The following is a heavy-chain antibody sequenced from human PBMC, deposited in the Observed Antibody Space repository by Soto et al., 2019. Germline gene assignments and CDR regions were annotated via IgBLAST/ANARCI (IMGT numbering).Heavy chain of an antibody. D-gene: IGHD1-26*01. CDR2: IYYSGST. CDR3: ARDRYRDGYQDY. Sequence: QVQLQESGPGLVKPSQTLSLTCTVSGGSISSGGYYCSWIRQHPGKGLEWIGYIYYSGSTYYNPSLKSRVTISVDTSKNQFSLKLSSVTAADTAVYYCARDRYRDGYQDYWGQGTLVTVSS. CDR1: GGSISSGGYY. J-gene: IGHJ4*02. V-gene: IGHV4-31*03.